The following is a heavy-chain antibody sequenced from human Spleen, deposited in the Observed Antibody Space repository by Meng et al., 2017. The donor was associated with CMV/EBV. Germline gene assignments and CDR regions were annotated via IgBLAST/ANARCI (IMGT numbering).Heavy chain of an antibody. CDR3: AKEGGAYNVGYEHFDY. J-gene: IGHJ4*02. CDR2: ITWNSNNI. V-gene: IGHV3-9*01. CDR1: GFSFDDYA. D-gene: IGHD4-17*01. Sequence: GGSLRLSCAASGFSFDDYAMHWVRQVPGKGLEWVSGITWNSNNIDYADSVKGRFTISRDNAKNSLYLQMNSLRAEDTAFYYCAKEGGAYNVGYEHFDYWGQGTLVTVSS.